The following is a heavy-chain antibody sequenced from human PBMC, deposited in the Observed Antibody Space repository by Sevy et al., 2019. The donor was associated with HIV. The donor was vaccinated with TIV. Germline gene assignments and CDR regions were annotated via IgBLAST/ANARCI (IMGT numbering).Heavy chain of an antibody. CDR1: GFTFSSYA. J-gene: IGHJ4*02. Sequence: GGSLRLSCAASGFTFSSYAMHWVRQAPGKGLEWVAVISYDGSNKYYADSVKGRYTISRDNSKNTLYLKMNSLRAEDTAVYYCASDLSPITVAGLDYWGQGNLVTGSS. CDR3: ASDLSPITVAGLDY. V-gene: IGHV3-30-3*01. D-gene: IGHD5-12*01. CDR2: ISYDGSNK.